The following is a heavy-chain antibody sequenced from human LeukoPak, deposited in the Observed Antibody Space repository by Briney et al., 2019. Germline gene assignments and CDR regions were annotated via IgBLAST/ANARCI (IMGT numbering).Heavy chain of an antibody. D-gene: IGHD4-17*01. J-gene: IGHJ4*02. CDR1: GFTVSSYS. CDR2: FSISSTI. V-gene: IGHV3-48*02. CDR3: ARGAGPYGDYRDY. Sequence: GGSLRLSCAASGFTVSSYSMNWVRQAPGKGLEWVSCFSISSTIYYADSVKGRFTISRDNAENSLYLQMNSLRDEDTAVYYCARGAGPYGDYRDYWGQGTLVTVSS.